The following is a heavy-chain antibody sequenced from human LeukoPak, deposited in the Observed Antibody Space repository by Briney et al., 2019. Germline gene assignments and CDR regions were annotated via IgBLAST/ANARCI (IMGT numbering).Heavy chain of an antibody. CDR3: ARGAPLPGNY. V-gene: IGHV3-30*14. Sequence: GGSLRLSCAASGFTFSSYAMHWVRQAPGKGLEWVAVISYDGSNKYYADSVKGRFTISRDNSKNTLYLQMNSLRAEDTAVYYCARGAPLPGNYWGQGTLVTVSS. J-gene: IGHJ4*02. CDR2: ISYDGSNK. CDR1: GFTFSSYA.